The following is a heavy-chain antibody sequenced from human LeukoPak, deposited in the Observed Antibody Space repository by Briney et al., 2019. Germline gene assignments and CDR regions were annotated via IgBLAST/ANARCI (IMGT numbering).Heavy chain of an antibody. CDR1: GFTFSNSG. CDR3: ARGRNVDTSMVNDY. V-gene: IGHV3-23*01. CDR2: ISGSGDST. J-gene: IGHJ4*02. Sequence: GGSLRLSCAASGFTFSNSGMNWVRQAPGKGLEWVSTISGSGDSTYYADSVKGRFTISRDNSKNTVYVQMNSLRAEDTAVYFCARGRNVDTSMVNDYWGQGTLVTVSS. D-gene: IGHD5-18*01.